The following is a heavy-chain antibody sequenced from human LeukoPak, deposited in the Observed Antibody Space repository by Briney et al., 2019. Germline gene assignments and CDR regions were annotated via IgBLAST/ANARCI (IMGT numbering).Heavy chain of an antibody. J-gene: IGHJ4*02. D-gene: IGHD5-18*01. CDR1: GFTFSSYG. CDR3: AREEHTAMVLDY. Sequence: GGSLRLSCAASGFTFSSYGMHWVRQAPGKGLEWVAVISYDGSNKYYADSVKGRFTISRDNSKNTLYLQMGSLRAEDMAVYYCAREEHTAMVLDYWGQGTLVTVSS. V-gene: IGHV3-30*03. CDR2: ISYDGSNK.